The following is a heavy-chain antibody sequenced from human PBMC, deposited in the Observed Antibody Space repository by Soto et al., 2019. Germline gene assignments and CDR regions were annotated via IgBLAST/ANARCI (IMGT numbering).Heavy chain of an antibody. D-gene: IGHD2-2*01. CDR2: ISTYNGNT. J-gene: IGHJ6*02. CDR3: ARSGYCSSTSCPLKYYYYGMDV. Sequence: ASVKVSCKASGYTFTNYGIIWVRQAPGQGLEWMGWISTYNGNTNFAQKLQGRVTMTTDTSASTAYMELRSLRSDDTAVYYCARSGYCSSTSCPLKYYYYGMDVWGQGTTATVSS. V-gene: IGHV1-18*01. CDR1: GYTFTNYG.